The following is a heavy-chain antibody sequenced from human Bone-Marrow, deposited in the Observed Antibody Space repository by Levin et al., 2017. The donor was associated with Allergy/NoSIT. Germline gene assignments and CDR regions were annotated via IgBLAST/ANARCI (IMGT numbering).Heavy chain of an antibody. V-gene: IGHV3-53*01. D-gene: IGHD1-1*01. CDR1: GFTVRSTS. CDR2: FYRNGNT. Sequence: GASVRVSCAASGFTVRSTSMSWVRQAPGKGLEWVSAFYRNGNTLYADSVEGRFTISRDNSKNTVYLQMSSLRVEDTALYYCTRDVGGTFDYWGQGTPVTVSS. CDR3: TRDVGGTFDY. J-gene: IGHJ4*02.